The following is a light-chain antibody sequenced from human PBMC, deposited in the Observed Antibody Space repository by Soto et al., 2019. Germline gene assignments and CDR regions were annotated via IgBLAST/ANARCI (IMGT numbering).Light chain of an antibody. V-gene: IGKV3-15*01. Sequence: EIVLTQSPATLSLSPGERATLSCRASQSVSSYLAWYQQKPGQAPRLLIYGASTRATGIPGRFSGSGYGTEFTLTISSLQSEDFAVYYCQQYNNWLWTFGQGTKVKIK. CDR2: GAS. J-gene: IGKJ1*01. CDR3: QQYNNWLWT. CDR1: QSVSSY.